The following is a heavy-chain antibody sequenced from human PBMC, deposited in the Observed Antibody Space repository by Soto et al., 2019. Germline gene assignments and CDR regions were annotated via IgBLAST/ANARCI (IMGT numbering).Heavy chain of an antibody. CDR1: GFTFSNYA. CDR3: VRAEAWTNFDS. D-gene: IGHD5-12*01. CDR2: ISSHGDST. V-gene: IGHV3-64D*06. J-gene: IGHJ4*02. Sequence: PGGSLRLSCSASGFTFSNYAMHWVRQAPGKGLEYVSAISSHGDSTYYADSVRGRFTISRDNSKNTLYLQMSSLRGDDTAVYYCVRAEAWTNFDSWGQGTLVTVSS.